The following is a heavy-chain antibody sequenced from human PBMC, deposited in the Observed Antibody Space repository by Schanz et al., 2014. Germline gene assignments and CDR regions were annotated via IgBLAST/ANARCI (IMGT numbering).Heavy chain of an antibody. V-gene: IGHV1-46*01. D-gene: IGHD6-19*01. CDR3: ARGGYSSGWYDRDIAHFDY. Sequence: QVQLLQSGAEVKKPGASMKVSCKASGYTFTTYYMLWVRQAPGQGLEWMGIINPSGGSTRYGQKFQGRITVTTDTSMSTVYLELSSLRSDDTAVYYCARGGYSSGWYDRDIAHFDYWGQGTLVTVSS. J-gene: IGHJ4*02. CDR2: INPSGGST. CDR1: GYTFTTYY.